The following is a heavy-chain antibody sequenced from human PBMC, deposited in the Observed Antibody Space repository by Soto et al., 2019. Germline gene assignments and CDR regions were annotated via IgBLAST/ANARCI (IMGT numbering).Heavy chain of an antibody. Sequence: PGGSLRLSCAASGFTFSSYAMSWVRQAPGKGLEWVSAISGSGGSTYYADSVKGRFTISRDNSKNTLYLQMNSLRAEDTAVYYCAKATQFHEPYYYYYMDVWGKGTTVTVSS. CDR2: ISGSGGST. CDR3: AKATQFHEPYYYYYMDV. D-gene: IGHD2-15*01. CDR1: GFTFSSYA. V-gene: IGHV3-23*01. J-gene: IGHJ6*03.